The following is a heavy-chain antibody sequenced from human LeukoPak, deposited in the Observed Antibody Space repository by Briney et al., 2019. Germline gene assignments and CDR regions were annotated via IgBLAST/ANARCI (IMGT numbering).Heavy chain of an antibody. Sequence: PSETLSLTCTVSGGSISSSSYYWGWIRQPPGKGLEWIGSIYYSGSTYYNPSLKSRVTISVDTSKNQFSLKLSSVTAADTAVYYCARMIGDIWSGYSHPKDAFDIWGQGTMVTVSS. CDR3: ARMIGDIWSGYSHPKDAFDI. D-gene: IGHD3-3*01. CDR1: GGSISSSSYY. J-gene: IGHJ3*02. V-gene: IGHV4-39*01. CDR2: IYYSGST.